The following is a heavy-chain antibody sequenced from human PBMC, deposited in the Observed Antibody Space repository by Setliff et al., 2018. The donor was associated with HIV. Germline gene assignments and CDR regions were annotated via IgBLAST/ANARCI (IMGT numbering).Heavy chain of an antibody. J-gene: IGHJ4*02. Sequence: GGSLRLSCAAVGVNFNSHAMHWVRQAPGKGLEWVAVVSYDGSIEYYADSVKGRFTISRDTSKNTLYLQMNSLRAEDTAVYYCAKGIQLWPFDYWGQGTLVTVSS. D-gene: IGHD5-18*01. CDR3: AKGIQLWPFDY. CDR1: GVNFNSHA. V-gene: IGHV3-30*04. CDR2: VSYDGSIE.